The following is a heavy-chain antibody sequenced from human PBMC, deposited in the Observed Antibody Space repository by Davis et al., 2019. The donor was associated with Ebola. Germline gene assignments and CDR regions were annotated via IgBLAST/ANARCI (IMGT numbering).Heavy chain of an antibody. CDR3: ARGRTVTGTRGLSWFDP. J-gene: IGHJ5*02. V-gene: IGHV1-69*05. CDR1: GGTFSSYA. D-gene: IGHD6-19*01. CDR2: IIPIFGTA. Sequence: SVKVSCKASGGTFSSYAISWVRQAPGQGLEWMGGIIPIFGTANYAQNFQGRLTITRDTSATTAYMELSSLRSEDTAAYYCARGRTVTGTRGLSWFDPWGQGALVTVSS.